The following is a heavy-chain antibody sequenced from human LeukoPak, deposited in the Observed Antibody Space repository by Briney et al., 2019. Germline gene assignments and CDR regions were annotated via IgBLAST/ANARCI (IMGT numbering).Heavy chain of an antibody. J-gene: IGHJ4*02. V-gene: IGHV3-33*01. CDR1: GFTFSRNA. CDR3: ARDYSKYSGSYCDH. D-gene: IGHD1-26*01. CDR2: IWNDGSNK. Sequence: GGSLRLSCVASGFTFSRNAIHWVRQDPGKGLEWVAVIWNDGSNKYYGDSVKGRFTISRVNPKRQLYLQMNSLRANDTAVDYCARDYSKYSGSYCDHWGQGTLVSVSS.